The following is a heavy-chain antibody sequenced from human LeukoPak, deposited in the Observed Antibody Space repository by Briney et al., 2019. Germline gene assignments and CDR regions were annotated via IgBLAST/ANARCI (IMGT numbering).Heavy chain of an antibody. CDR3: ARDDSGSYYLDY. Sequence: GGSPRLSCAASGFTFSSYAMHWVRQAPGKGLEWVAVISYDGSNKYYADSVKGRFTISRDNSKNTLYLQMNSLRAEDTAVYYCARDDSGSYYLDYWGQETLVTVSS. V-gene: IGHV3-30-3*01. J-gene: IGHJ4*02. CDR2: ISYDGSNK. D-gene: IGHD1-26*01. CDR1: GFTFSSYA.